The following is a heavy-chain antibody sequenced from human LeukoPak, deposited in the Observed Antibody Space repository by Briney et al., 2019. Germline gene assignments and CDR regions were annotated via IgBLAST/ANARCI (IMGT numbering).Heavy chain of an antibody. CDR1: GGSFSGYY. D-gene: IGHD5-12*01. J-gene: IGHJ4*02. Sequence: SETLTLTCAVYGGSFSGYYWSWVRQPPGKGLEWIGEINHSGSTNYNPSLKSRVTISVDTSKNQFSLKVNSVTAADTAVYYCPRVAYSGYDEYSGQGTLVTVSS. CDR3: PRVAYSGYDEY. CDR2: INHSGST. V-gene: IGHV4-34*01.